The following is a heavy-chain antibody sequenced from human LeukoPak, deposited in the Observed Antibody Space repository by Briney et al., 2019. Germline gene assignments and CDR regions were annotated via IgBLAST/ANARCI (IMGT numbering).Heavy chain of an antibody. J-gene: IGHJ4*02. CDR1: GDSVSSNRAA. CDR3: ARDPITGDRFDY. CDR2: TYYRSKWYN. Sequence: SQTLSLTCAISGDSVSSNRAAWNRIRQSPSRGLEWLGRTYYRSKWYNDYAPSVKSRVTINPDTSKNQFSLQLSSVTPEDTAVYYCARDPITGDRFDYWGQGTLVTVST. D-gene: IGHD7-27*01. V-gene: IGHV6-1*01.